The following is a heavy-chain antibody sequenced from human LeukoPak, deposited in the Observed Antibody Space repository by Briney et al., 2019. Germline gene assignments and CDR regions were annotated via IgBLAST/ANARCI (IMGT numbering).Heavy chain of an antibody. CDR1: GFTFSNFP. CDR3: ARGGSIRGLINWYFDL. CDR2: ITTSGNNL. J-gene: IGHJ2*01. V-gene: IGHV3-21*01. D-gene: IGHD3/OR15-3a*01. Sequence: PGGSLRLSCAASGFTFSNFPMNWVRQAPGKGLEWVSSITTSGNNLYYADSTQGRFTILRDNAKNSLYLRIKSLRDEDTAVYYCARGGSIRGLINWYFDLWGRGTLVTVSS.